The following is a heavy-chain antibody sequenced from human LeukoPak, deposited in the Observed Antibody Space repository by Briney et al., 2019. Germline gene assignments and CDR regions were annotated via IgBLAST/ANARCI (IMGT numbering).Heavy chain of an antibody. CDR1: GGSISSGGYS. J-gene: IGHJ4*02. V-gene: IGHV4-30-2*01. D-gene: IGHD5-12*01. CDR2: IYQSGST. CDR3: AGVGGYSGYDLEDY. Sequence: SETLSLTCAVSGGSISSGGYSWSWIRQPPGKGLEWIGYIYQSGSTYYNPSLKSRVTISVDRSKNQFSLKLSSVTAADTAVYYCAGVGGYSGYDLEDYWGQGTLVTVSS.